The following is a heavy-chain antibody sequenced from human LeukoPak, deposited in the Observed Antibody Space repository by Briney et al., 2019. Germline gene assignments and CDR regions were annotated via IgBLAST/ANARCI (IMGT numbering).Heavy chain of an antibody. CDR3: ARSGLGAVAPRQNCFDP. J-gene: IGHJ5*02. CDR2: ITGSSGYI. V-gene: IGHV3-21*01. CDR1: GFTFSSYS. D-gene: IGHD6-19*01. Sequence: PGGSLRLSCAASGFTFSSYSMNWVRQAPGKGLEWVSSITGSSGYIYYAGSVKGRFTISRDNAKNSLYLQMNSLGAEDTAMYYCARSGLGAVAPRQNCFDPWGQGTLVTVSS.